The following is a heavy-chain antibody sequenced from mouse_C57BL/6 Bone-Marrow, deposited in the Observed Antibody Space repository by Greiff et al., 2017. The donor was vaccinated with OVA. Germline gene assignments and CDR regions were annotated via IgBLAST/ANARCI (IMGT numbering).Heavy chain of an antibody. J-gene: IGHJ4*01. CDR1: GFTFSSYG. CDR2: ISSGGSYT. D-gene: IGHD6-5*01. V-gene: IGHV5-6*02. Sequence: EVMLVESGGDLVKPGGSLKLSCAASGFTFSSYGMSWVRQTPDKRLEWVATISSGGSYTYYPDSVQGRFTISRDNAKNTLYLQMSSLKSEDTAMYYCASRPIYYAMDYWGQGTSVTVSS. CDR3: ASRPIYYAMDY.